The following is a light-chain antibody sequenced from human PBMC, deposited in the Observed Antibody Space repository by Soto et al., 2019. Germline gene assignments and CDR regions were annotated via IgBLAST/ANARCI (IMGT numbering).Light chain of an antibody. V-gene: IGKV3-15*01. CDR1: QSVSSN. Sequence: EIVMTQSPATLSVSPGERATLSCRARQSVSSNLAWYQQKPGQAPRVLIYGASTRATGIPARFSGSGSGTEFTLTISSLQSEDFAVYYCQQYNNWWTFGQGTKVEIK. CDR2: GAS. J-gene: IGKJ1*01. CDR3: QQYNNWWT.